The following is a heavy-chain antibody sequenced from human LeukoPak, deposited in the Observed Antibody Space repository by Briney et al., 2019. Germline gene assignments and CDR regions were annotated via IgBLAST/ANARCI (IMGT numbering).Heavy chain of an antibody. CDR3: VRGDWYFES. CDR1: GFNFGDSR. V-gene: IGHV3-7*04. CDR2: INQDGTEE. D-gene: IGHD2-21*01. Sequence: GGSLRLSCAASGFNFGDSRMTWVRQVPGKGLEWVANINQDGTEEHFLDSVEGRFTISRDNAKKSLFLQMSSLRSEDTAVYFCVRGDWYFESWGQGTLVTVSA. J-gene: IGHJ4*02.